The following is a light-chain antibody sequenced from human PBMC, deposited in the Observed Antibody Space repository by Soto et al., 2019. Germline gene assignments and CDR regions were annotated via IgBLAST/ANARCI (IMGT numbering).Light chain of an antibody. Sequence: QSALTQPPSASGSPGQSVTISCTGTSSDVGGYNYVSWYQQHPGKAPKLMIYDVSKRPSGVPDRFSGSKSGNTASLTGSGLQAEDEADYYCSSYAGSTVVFGGGTKLTVL. J-gene: IGLJ2*01. V-gene: IGLV2-8*01. CDR2: DVS. CDR3: SSYAGSTVV. CDR1: SSDVGGYNY.